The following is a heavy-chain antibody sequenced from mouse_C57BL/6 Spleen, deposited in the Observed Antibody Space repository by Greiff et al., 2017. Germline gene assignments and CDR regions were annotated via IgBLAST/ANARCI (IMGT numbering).Heavy chain of an antibody. CDR2: ISSGSSTI. J-gene: IGHJ3*01. D-gene: IGHD1-1*01. V-gene: IGHV5-17*01. CDR1: GFTFSDYG. Sequence: EVHLVESGGGLVKPGGSLKLSCAASGFTFSDYGMHWVRQAPEKGLEWVAYISSGSSTIYYADTVKGRFTISRDNAKNTLILQMTSLRSEDTAMYYCASIYYGSSYGFAYWGQGTLVTVSA. CDR3: ASIYYGSSYGFAY.